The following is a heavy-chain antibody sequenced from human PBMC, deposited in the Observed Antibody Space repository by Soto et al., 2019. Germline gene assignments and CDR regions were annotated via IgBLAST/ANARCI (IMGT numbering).Heavy chain of an antibody. J-gene: IGHJ4*02. CDR3: ARPKGSYSSGYYYFDY. CDR2: IIPLFGTA. Sequence: SVKVSCKTSGGTFSTYAIYWVRQAPGQGLEWMGAIIPLFGTADYAQKFHGRATITADDATSTAYMELSSVRSEDTAVYYCARPKGSYSSGYYYFDYWGQGTLVTVSS. CDR1: GGTFSTYA. D-gene: IGHD6-19*01. V-gene: IGHV1-69*13.